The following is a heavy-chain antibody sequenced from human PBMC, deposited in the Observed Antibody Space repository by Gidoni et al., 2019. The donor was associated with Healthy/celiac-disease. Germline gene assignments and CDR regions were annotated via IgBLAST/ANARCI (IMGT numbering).Heavy chain of an antibody. Sequence: QVQLVHPGAEVKTSGASVKVSCKASGYTFTSYYINWVRQAPGQGLEWMGIINPSGGSTSYAQKYQGRVTMTRDTSTSTVYMELSSLRSEDTAVYYCARDWYCSGGSCYGAYGMDVWGQGTTVTVSS. CDR2: INPSGGST. CDR1: GYTFTSYY. D-gene: IGHD2-15*01. CDR3: ARDWYCSGGSCYGAYGMDV. J-gene: IGHJ6*02. V-gene: IGHV1-46*03.